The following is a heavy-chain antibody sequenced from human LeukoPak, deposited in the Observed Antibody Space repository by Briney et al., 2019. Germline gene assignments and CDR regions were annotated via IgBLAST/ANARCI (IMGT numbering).Heavy chain of an antibody. CDR2: IYYSGCT. Sequence: SETLSLTCTGYGGSICSSSCYWGWIGQPPGKGREWIGSIYYSGCTYYNPSLNSRVTISVDTSKNQFSLRLSSVTAASTGVYYCARPAMVRGVKGHNYYFMDVWGKGGTVTISS. CDR1: GGSICSSSCY. D-gene: IGHD3-10*01. V-gene: IGHV4-39*01. CDR3: ARPAMVRGVKGHNYYFMDV. J-gene: IGHJ6*03.